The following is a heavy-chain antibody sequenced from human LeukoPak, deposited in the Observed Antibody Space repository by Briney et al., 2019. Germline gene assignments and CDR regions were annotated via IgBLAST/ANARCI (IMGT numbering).Heavy chain of an antibody. J-gene: IGHJ6*02. V-gene: IGHV4-59*01. CDR2: IYYSGST. Sequence: SETLSLTCTVSGGSISSYYWSWIRQPPGKGLEWIGYIYYSGSTNYNPSLKSRVTISVDTSKNQFSLKLSSVTAADTAVYYCARDSSGWSYGMDVWGQGTSVTVSS. CDR3: ARDSSGWSYGMDV. D-gene: IGHD6-19*01. CDR1: GGSISSYY.